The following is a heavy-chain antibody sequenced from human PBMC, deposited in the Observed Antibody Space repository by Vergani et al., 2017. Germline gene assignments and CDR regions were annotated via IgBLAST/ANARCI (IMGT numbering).Heavy chain of an antibody. CDR2: IRGRGCST. Sequence: EVQMLESGGGLVQPGGSLRLSCAASGFTFSSYAMSWVRQAPGKGLEWVSAIRGRGCSTYYAESVEGRFTICRDNSKTTLYLQMNSLRADDTAVYYCAKVRPFLGGSYFSSALDYWGQGTLVTVSS. CDR1: GFTFSSYA. CDR3: AKVRPFLGGSYFSSALDY. V-gene: IGHV3-23*01. J-gene: IGHJ4*02. D-gene: IGHD1-26*01.